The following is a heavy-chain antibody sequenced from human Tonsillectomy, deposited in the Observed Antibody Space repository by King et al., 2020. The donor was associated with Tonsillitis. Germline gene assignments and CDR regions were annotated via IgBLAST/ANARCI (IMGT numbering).Heavy chain of an antibody. CDR2: ISPSGTT. CDR1: GGSISSGSYY. D-gene: IGHD6-13*01. V-gene: IGHV4-61*02. J-gene: IGHJ6*03. Sequence: QMQLQESGPGLVKPSQTLSLTCSVSGGSISSGSYYWSWIRQPAGKGLEWIGRISPSGTTSYSLSLKSRITMSLDTSKNQFSLRLRVVTAADTAVYFCARDWWGTAAAGVLNMDVWGKGTTVTVSS. CDR3: ARDWWGTAAAGVLNMDV.